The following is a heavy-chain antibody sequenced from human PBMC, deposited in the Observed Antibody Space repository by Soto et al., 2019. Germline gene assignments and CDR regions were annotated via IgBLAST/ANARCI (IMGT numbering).Heavy chain of an antibody. Sequence: EVQLLESGGGLVQPGGSLRLSCAASGFTFYSYAMSWVRQAPGKGLEWVSTIGSVGGDTYYADSVKGRFTISRDDSKNTLLLQMNSLRAGDTAVYYCVKDRMAYNSLWDPFDIRGQGTIVTVSS. CDR1: GFTFYSYA. D-gene: IGHD1-20*01. CDR2: IGSVGGDT. CDR3: VKDRMAYNSLWDPFDI. J-gene: IGHJ3*02. V-gene: IGHV3-23*01.